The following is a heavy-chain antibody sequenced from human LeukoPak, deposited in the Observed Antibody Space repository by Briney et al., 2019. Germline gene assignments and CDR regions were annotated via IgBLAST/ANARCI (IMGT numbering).Heavy chain of an antibody. CDR2: INHSGST. D-gene: IGHD6-13*01. J-gene: IGHJ4*02. V-gene: IGHV4-34*01. CDR1: GGSFSGYY. CDR3: ARSGSSSWYHFDY. Sequence: PSETLSLTCAVYGGSFSGYYRSWIRQPPGKGLEWIGEINHSGSTNYNPSLKSRVTISVDTSKNQFSLKLSSVTAADTAVYYCARSGSSSWYHFDYWGQGTLVTVSS.